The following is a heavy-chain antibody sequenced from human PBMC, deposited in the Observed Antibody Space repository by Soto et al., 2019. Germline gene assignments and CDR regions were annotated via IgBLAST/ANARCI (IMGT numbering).Heavy chain of an antibody. CDR1: GFSLSTTTLG. V-gene: IGHV2-5*02. CDR3: AHSVSDTSGGYYFGF. Sequence: QVTLKESGPTLVKPTQTLTLTCTFSGFSLSTTTLGVAWIRQPPGKALEWLALIYWDDDKFYSPSLETRLTITKDTSKNQVVLTMTNMDPLDTATYYCAHSVSDTSGGYYFGFWGQGTLVTVSS. CDR2: IYWDDDK. J-gene: IGHJ4*01. D-gene: IGHD3-22*01.